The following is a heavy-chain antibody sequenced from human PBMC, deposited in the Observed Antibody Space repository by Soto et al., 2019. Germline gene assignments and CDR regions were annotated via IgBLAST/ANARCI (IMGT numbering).Heavy chain of an antibody. V-gene: IGHV1-18*01. CDR2: ISAYNVNT. Sequence: ASVKVSCKASGYTFSSFGIIWVRQAPGQELGWMGWISAYNVNTNYAQKFQGRVNVTTDTSTSSAYMELSSLRSDYTAVYYCARPLDYYYYVLVAWCQGTTVTVSS. J-gene: IGHJ6*02. CDR1: GYTFSSFG. CDR3: ARPLDYYYYVLVA.